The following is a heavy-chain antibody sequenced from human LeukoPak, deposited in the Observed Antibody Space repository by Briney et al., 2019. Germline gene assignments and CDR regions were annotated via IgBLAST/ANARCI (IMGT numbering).Heavy chain of an antibody. CDR1: GFTFSDYY. J-gene: IGHJ4*02. D-gene: IGHD6-25*01. V-gene: IGHV3-30*02. CDR2: IRYDGNNK. Sequence: GGSLRLSCAASGFTFSDYYMSWIRQAPGKGLEWVAFIRYDGNNKYYADSVKGRFTISRDNSKNTLYLQMNSLRAEDTAVYYCAKTFSSDWYFDYWGQGTLVTVAS. CDR3: AKTFSSDWYFDY.